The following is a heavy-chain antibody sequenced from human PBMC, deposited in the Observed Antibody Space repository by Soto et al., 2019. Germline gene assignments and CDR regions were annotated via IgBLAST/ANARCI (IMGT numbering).Heavy chain of an antibody. D-gene: IGHD1-26*01. J-gene: IGHJ4*02. V-gene: IGHV3-13*01. CDR2: IGTVGDT. CDR1: GFTFDSYD. CDR3: ARGAPTGSFLFDY. Sequence: EVQLVESGGGLVRPGGPLRLSCAASGFTFDSYDMHWVRQAAGKPLEWVSSIGTVGDTYYQDSVKGRFTFSRDNGKSSLSLQMNSLRVEDTAIYFCARGAPTGSFLFDYWGQGIMVAVSS.